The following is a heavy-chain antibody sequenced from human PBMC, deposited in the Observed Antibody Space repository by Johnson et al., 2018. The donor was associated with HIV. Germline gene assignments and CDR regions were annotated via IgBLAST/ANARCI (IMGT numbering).Heavy chain of an antibody. D-gene: IGHD3-22*01. CDR1: GFTFSSYA. J-gene: IGHJ3*01. Sequence: QVQLVESGGGVVQPGRSLRLSCAASGFTFSSYAMHWVRQAPGKGLEWVAVISYDGSNKYYADSVKGRFTISRDNSKNTLYLQMNSLRAEDTAVYYCAKEKSYYDDSSGYPDTFD. CDR3: AKEKSYYDDSSGYPDTFD. CDR2: ISYDGSNK. V-gene: IGHV3-30*04.